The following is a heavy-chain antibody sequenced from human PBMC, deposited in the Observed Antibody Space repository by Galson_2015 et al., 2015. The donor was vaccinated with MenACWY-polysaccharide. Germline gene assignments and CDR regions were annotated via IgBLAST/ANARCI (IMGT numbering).Heavy chain of an antibody. J-gene: IGHJ4*02. CDR3: ARVGYSGYDSRFEH. V-gene: IGHV4-4*07. Sequence: ETLSLTCTVSRGSIYSYYWSWIRQPAGQGLERIGHISTSGSTVYNPSLKSRVTLSLDMSNNQLSLKLTSVTAADTAVYYCARVGYSGYDSRFEHWGQGTLVAVSS. CDR2: ISTSGST. D-gene: IGHD5-12*01. CDR1: RGSIYSYY.